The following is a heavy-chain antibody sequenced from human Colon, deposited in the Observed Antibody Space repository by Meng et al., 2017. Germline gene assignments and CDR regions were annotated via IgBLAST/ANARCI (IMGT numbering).Heavy chain of an antibody. J-gene: IGHJ5*02. Sequence: QGHPPESGPGLVKPSPNLPLNCTVYGGSFSGYYWSWIRQPPGKGLEWIGEINHSGSTNYNPSLKSRVTISVDTSKNQFSLKLSSVTAADTAVYYCARERLSSGWYGGRWFDPWGQGTLVTVSS. CDR1: GGSFSGYY. V-gene: IGHV4-34*02. CDR3: ARERLSSGWYGGRWFDP. CDR2: INHSGST. D-gene: IGHD6-19*01.